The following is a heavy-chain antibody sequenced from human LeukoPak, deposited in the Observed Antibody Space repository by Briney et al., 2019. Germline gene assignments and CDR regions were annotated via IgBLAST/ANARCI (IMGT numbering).Heavy chain of an antibody. Sequence: PGGSLRLSCVASGFPFSRYWMSWIRQAPGKGLEWVANIRFDESQKYYVDSVKGRFTVSRDNAKNSLYLQMNSLRVEDTAVYYCARDSAIAAAGTMKFDPWGQGTLVTVSS. CDR2: IRFDESQK. V-gene: IGHV3-7*01. J-gene: IGHJ5*02. CDR1: GFPFSRYW. D-gene: IGHD6-13*01. CDR3: ARDSAIAAAGTMKFDP.